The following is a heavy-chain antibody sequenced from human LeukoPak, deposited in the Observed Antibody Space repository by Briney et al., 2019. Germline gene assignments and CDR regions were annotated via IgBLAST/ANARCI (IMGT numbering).Heavy chain of an antibody. CDR2: ISYDGSNK. V-gene: IGHV3-30*03. CDR3: ARRSPRFGELLIDY. D-gene: IGHD3-10*01. Sequence: GGSLRLSCAASGFTFSSYGMHWVRQAPGKGLEWVAVISYDGSNKYYADSVKGRFTISRDNSKNTLYLQMNSLRAEDTAVYYCARRSPRFGELLIDYWGRGTLVTVSS. CDR1: GFTFSSYG. J-gene: IGHJ4*02.